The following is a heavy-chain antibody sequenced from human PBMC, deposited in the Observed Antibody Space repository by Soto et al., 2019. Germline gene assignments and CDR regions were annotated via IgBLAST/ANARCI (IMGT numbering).Heavy chain of an antibody. CDR2: IYSDGSGT. CDR3: STLKSFGSEY. CDR1: GFSFSNYW. J-gene: IGHJ4*01. V-gene: IGHV3-74*03. Sequence: GGSLRLSCAACGFSFSNYWIHWVRQAPGKGLVWVSRIYSDGSGTMYADSVQGRFTISRDNAKSTLYLQMNSLRVEDTAVYYWSTLKSFGSEYRGRGLVVTVS. D-gene: IGHD5-18*01.